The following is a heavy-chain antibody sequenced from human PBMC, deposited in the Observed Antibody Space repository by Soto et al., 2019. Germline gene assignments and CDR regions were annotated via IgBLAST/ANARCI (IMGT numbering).Heavy chain of an antibody. CDR1: GYTFTSYG. V-gene: IGHV1-18*04. CDR3: ARVEAAAGTWWFDP. D-gene: IGHD6-13*01. J-gene: IGHJ5*02. Sequence: ASVKVSCKASGYTFTSYGISWVRQSPGQGLEWMGWISAYNGNTNYAQKLQGRVTMTTDTSTSTAYMELRSLRSDDTAVYYCARVEAAAGTWWFDPWGQGTLVTVSS. CDR2: ISAYNGNT.